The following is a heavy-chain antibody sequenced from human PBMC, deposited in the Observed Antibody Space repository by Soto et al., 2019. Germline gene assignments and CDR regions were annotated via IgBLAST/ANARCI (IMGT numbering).Heavy chain of an antibody. CDR1: GYTFTGYY. D-gene: IGHD3-10*01. V-gene: IGHV1-2*02. CDR2: INPNSGGT. CDR3: ASDSSGVLWFGELLGYYGMDV. Sequence: ASVKVSCKASGYTFTGYYMHWVRQAPGQGLEWMGWINPNSGGTNYAQKFQGRVTMTRDTSISTAYMELSRLRSDDTAVYYCASDSSGVLWFGELLGYYGMDVWGQGTTVTV. J-gene: IGHJ6*02.